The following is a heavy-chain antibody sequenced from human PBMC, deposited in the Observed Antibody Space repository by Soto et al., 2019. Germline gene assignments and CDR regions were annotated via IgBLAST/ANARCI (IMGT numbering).Heavy chain of an antibody. CDR1: GGTLSSNA. D-gene: IGHD2-2*01. V-gene: IGHV1-69*13. Sequence: SVKVSCTASGGTLSSNAISWVRQAPGQGLEWMGGIIPIFGTANYAQKFQGRVTITADESTSTAYMELSSLRSEDTAVYYCARDDTKTPGYDAFDIWGQGTMVTVSS. J-gene: IGHJ3*02. CDR3: ARDDTKTPGYDAFDI. CDR2: IIPIFGTA.